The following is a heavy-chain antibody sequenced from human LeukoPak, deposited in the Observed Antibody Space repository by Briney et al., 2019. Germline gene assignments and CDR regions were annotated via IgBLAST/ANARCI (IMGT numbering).Heavy chain of an antibody. Sequence: GGSLRLSCAASGFTFSSYEMNWVRQAPGKGLEWVSSISSSSSYIYYADSVKGRFTISRDNAKNSLYLQMNSLRAEDTAVYYCAREVVRIAAAGVSDYWGQGTLVTVSS. J-gene: IGHJ4*02. D-gene: IGHD6-13*01. CDR3: AREVVRIAAAGVSDY. CDR2: ISSSSSYI. CDR1: GFTFSSYE. V-gene: IGHV3-21*01.